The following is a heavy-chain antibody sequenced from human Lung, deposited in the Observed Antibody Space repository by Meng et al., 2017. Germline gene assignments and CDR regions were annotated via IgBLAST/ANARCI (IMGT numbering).Heavy chain of an antibody. J-gene: IGHJ4*02. CDR3: VRRIEYSSSSGY. D-gene: IGHD6-6*01. CDR1: GFTFSSYA. Sequence: EVQLVESGGGLVQSGGSPRLSCVASGFTFSSYAMTWVRQAPGEGLEWVSSISGSGGSTYYADSVRGRFTISRDNSKNTVYLQMNSLRAEETAIYYCVRRIEYSSSSGYWGQGTLVTVSS. V-gene: IGHV3-23*04. CDR2: ISGSGGST.